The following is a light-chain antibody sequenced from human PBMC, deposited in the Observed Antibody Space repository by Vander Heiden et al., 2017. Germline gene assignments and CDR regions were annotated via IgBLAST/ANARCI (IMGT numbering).Light chain of an antibody. CDR1: QSLLHTDGYNY. Sequence: DVVMTQSPLSLLFTPGEPASNTCRCSQSLLHTDGYNYLDWYLKKPGQSPQLLIYLGSNRASGVPDRFSGSGSGTDFTLKISRVEAEDVGVYYCIQSLQTPYTFGQGTTLEIK. V-gene: IGKV2-28*01. J-gene: IGKJ2*01. CDR2: LGS. CDR3: IQSLQTPYT.